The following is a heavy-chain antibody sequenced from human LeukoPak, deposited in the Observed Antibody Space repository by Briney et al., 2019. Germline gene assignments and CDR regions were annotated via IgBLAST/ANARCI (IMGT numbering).Heavy chain of an antibody. CDR3: ARVLAYGSGNSNDY. D-gene: IGHD3-10*01. CDR1: GYTFTGYY. CDR2: INPNSGGT. Sequence: ASVKVSCKASGYTFTGYYIHWVRQAPGQGLEWMGWINPNSGGTNYAQKFQGRVTMTRDTSISTVYMELSGLRSDDTAVYYCARVLAYGSGNSNDYWGQGTLVTVSS. J-gene: IGHJ4*02. V-gene: IGHV1-2*02.